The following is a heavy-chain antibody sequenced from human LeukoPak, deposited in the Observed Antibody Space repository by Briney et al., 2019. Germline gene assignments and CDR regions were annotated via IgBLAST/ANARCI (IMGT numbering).Heavy chain of an antibody. Sequence: SETPSLTCTVSDGSISSSLYYWGWIRQPPGKGLEWIGIIYYSGSTYYNPSLKSRVTISVETSKNQVSLRLSSVTAADTAVYYCARQGAGGRAFDIWGQGTMVTVSS. CDR3: ARQGAGGRAFDI. D-gene: IGHD6-19*01. J-gene: IGHJ3*02. V-gene: IGHV4-39*01. CDR2: IYYSGST. CDR1: DGSISSSLYY.